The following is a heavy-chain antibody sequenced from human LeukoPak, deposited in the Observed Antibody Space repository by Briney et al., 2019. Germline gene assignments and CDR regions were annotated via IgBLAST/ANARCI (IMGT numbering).Heavy chain of an antibody. Sequence: SETLSLTCTVSGGSITSSYWSWIRQSPGKGLEWIGYIHYTGSTNYNPSLKSRVTMLIDTSKNQFSLKLSSDSLSAEDVSECARGRASAGDNWFDPWGQGTLVTVSS. J-gene: IGHJ5*02. CDR3: ARGRASAGDNWFDP. V-gene: IGHV4-59*01. CDR1: GGSITSSY. CDR2: IHYTGST. D-gene: IGHD7-27*01.